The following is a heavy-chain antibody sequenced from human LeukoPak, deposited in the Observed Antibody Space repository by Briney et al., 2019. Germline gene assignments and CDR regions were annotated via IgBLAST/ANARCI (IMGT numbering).Heavy chain of an antibody. CDR2: ISSSGSTI. D-gene: IGHD5-24*01. Sequence: GGSLRLSCAASGFTFSDYSMNWVRQAPGKGLEWVSYISSSGSTIYYADSVRGRFTISRDNAKNSLYLQMNSLRAEDTAVYYCARDREMATMTFDYWGQGTLVTVSS. J-gene: IGHJ4*02. V-gene: IGHV3-48*04. CDR3: ARDREMATMTFDY. CDR1: GFTFSDYS.